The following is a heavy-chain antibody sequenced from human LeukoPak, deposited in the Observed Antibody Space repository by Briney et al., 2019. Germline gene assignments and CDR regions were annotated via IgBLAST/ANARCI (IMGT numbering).Heavy chain of an antibody. CDR1: GFTFSSYW. D-gene: IGHD6-13*01. Sequence: GGSLRLSCAASGFTFSSYWMNWARQAPGKGLEWVASINHNGNVNYYVDSVKGRFTISRDNAKNSLYLQMNSLRAEDTAVYYCARARGGIAAATFDYWGQGTLVTVSS. CDR2: INHNGNVN. V-gene: IGHV3-7*01. CDR3: ARARGGIAAATFDY. J-gene: IGHJ4*02.